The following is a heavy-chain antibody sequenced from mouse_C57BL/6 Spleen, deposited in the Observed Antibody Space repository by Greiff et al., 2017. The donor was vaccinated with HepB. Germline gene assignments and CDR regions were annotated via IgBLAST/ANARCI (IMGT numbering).Heavy chain of an antibody. V-gene: IGHV5-6*01. CDR2: ISSGGSYT. CDR3: ARLRGDYYGSSYWYFDV. CDR1: GFTFSSYG. D-gene: IGHD1-1*01. Sequence: DVQLVESGGDLVKPGGSLKLSCAASGFTFSSYGMSWVRQTPDKRLEWVATISSGGSYTYYPDSVKGRFTISRDNAKNTLYLQMSSLKSEDTAMYYCARLRGDYYGSSYWYFDVWGTGTTVTVSS. J-gene: IGHJ1*03.